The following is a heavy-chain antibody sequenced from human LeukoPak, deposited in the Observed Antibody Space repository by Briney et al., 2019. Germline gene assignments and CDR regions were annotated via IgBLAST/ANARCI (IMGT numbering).Heavy chain of an antibody. CDR3: ARQKSKGVPFDI. V-gene: IGHV4-39*01. CDR2: IYYSGST. D-gene: IGHD1-1*01. Sequence: SETLSLTCTVSGGSISSSSYYWGWIRQPPGEGLEWIGSIYYSGSTYYNPSLKSRVTISVDTSKNQFSLKLSSVTAADTAVYYCARQKSKGVPFDIWGQGTMVTVSS. J-gene: IGHJ3*02. CDR1: GGSISSSSYY.